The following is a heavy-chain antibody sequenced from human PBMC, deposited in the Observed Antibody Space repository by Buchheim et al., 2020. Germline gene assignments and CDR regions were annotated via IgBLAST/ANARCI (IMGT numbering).Heavy chain of an antibody. CDR3: ARDLYNWKGRWFDP. CDR1: GYTFTSYD. D-gene: IGHD1-20*01. V-gene: IGHV1-8*01. Sequence: QVQLVQSGAEVKKPGASVKVSCEASGYTFTSYDINWVRQATGQGLEWMGWMNPNSGDTGYAQKFQGRLSMTRNTSIRTAYVELSSLRSEDSAVYYCARDLYNWKGRWFDPWGQGTL. J-gene: IGHJ5*02. CDR2: MNPNSGDT.